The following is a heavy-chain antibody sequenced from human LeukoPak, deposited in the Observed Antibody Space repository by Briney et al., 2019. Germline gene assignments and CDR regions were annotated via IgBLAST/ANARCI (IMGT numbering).Heavy chain of an antibody. CDR1: GYTFTDYY. Sequence: GASVKVSCKASGYTFTDYYIHWVRQAPGQGLEWMGGITPNSGGTIYAQTFQGRFTMTRDTSISTAYMELSRLRSGDTAVYYCARIKVTSDGALWGQGTLVTVSS. CDR3: ARIKVTSDGAL. D-gene: IGHD5-18*01. J-gene: IGHJ4*02. V-gene: IGHV1-2*02. CDR2: ITPNSGGT.